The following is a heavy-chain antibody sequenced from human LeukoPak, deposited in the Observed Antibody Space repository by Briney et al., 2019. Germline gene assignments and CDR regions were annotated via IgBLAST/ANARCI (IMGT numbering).Heavy chain of an antibody. Sequence: PSETLSLTCTVSGGSISSYYWSWIRQPPGKGLEWIGYIYYSGSTNYNPSLKSRVTISVDTSKNQFSLKLSSVTAADTAVYYCARHTFGYQGGAFDIWGQGTMVTVSS. CDR2: IYYSGST. CDR1: GGSISSYY. D-gene: IGHD5-18*01. CDR3: ARHTFGYQGGAFDI. J-gene: IGHJ3*02. V-gene: IGHV4-59*08.